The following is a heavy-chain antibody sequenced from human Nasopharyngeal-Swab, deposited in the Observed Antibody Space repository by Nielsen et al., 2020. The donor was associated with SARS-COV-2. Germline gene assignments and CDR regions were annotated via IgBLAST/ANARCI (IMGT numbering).Heavy chain of an antibody. CDR3: ARDVTTPYGGNYYYYYGMDV. V-gene: IGHV1-18*01. D-gene: IGHD4-23*01. CDR2: ISAYNGNT. J-gene: IGHJ6*02. Sequence: WVRQAPGQGLEWMGWISAYNGNTNYAQKLQGRVTMTTDTSTSTAYMELRSLRSDDTAVYYCARDVTTPYGGNYYYYYGMDVWGQGTTVTVSS.